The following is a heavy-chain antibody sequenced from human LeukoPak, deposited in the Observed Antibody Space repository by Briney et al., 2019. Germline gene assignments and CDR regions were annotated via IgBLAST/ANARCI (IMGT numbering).Heavy chain of an antibody. CDR1: GSTFSSYW. CDR2: IKQDGSEK. D-gene: IGHD2-21*02. CDR3: ARDARRDDFLNY. Sequence: PGGSLRLSCAASGSTFSSYWMSWVRQAPGKGLEWVANIKQDGSEKYYVDSVKGRFTISRDNAKNSLYLQMNSLRAEDTAVYYCARDARRDDFLNYWGQGTLVTVSS. V-gene: IGHV3-7*03. J-gene: IGHJ4*02.